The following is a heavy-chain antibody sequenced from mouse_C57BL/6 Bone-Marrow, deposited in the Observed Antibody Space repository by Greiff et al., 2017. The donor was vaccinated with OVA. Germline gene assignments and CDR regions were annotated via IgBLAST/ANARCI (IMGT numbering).Heavy chain of an antibody. V-gene: IGHV1-53*01. D-gene: IGHD3-2*02. CDR1: GYTFPSYW. CDR2: INPSNGGT. Sequence: QVQLQPPGPALVKPGASVKLSCKASGYTFPSYWLHWVQQRPGQGLEWIGNINPSNGGTNYNEKFKSKATLTVDKSSSTAYMQLSSLTSEDSAVYYCAPEGSSGQGDYWGQGTTLTVSS. J-gene: IGHJ2*01. CDR3: APEGSSGQGDY.